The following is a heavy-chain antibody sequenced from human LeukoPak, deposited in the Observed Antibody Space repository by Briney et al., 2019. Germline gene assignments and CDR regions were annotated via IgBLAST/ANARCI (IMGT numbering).Heavy chain of an antibody. J-gene: IGHJ4*02. CDR2: ISSSGSTI. CDR1: GFTVSNNY. CDR3: ARFIYYDSSGHFDY. D-gene: IGHD3-22*01. V-gene: IGHV3-11*04. Sequence: GGSLRLSCAASGFTVSNNYMRWVRQAPGKGLEWVSYISSSGSTIYYADSVKGRFTISRDNAKNSLYLQMNSLRAEDTAVYHCARFIYYDSSGHFDYWGQGTLVTVSS.